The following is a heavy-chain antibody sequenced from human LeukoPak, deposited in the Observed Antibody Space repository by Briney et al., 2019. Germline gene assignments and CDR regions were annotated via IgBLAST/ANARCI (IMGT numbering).Heavy chain of an antibody. CDR3: ARVDEYNYYYYMDV. Sequence: SETLSLTCAVYGGSFSGYYWSWIRQPPGKGLEWIGEINHSGSTNYNPSLKSRVTISVGTSKNQFSLKLSSVTAADTAVYYCARVDEYNYYYYMDVWGKGTTVTVSS. J-gene: IGHJ6*03. D-gene: IGHD2/OR15-2a*01. CDR2: INHSGST. V-gene: IGHV4-34*01. CDR1: GGSFSGYY.